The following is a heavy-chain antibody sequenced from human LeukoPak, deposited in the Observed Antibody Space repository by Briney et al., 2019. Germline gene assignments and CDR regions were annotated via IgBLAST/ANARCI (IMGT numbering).Heavy chain of an antibody. CDR2: ISYDGSNK. CDR3: ARDYCSGGSCYYFDY. J-gene: IGHJ4*02. V-gene: IGHV3-30*04. D-gene: IGHD2-15*01. CDR1: GFTFSDYA. Sequence: GGSLTLSCAASGFTFSDYAMSWVRQAPGKGLEWVAVISYDGSNKYYADSVKGRFTISRDNSKNTLYLQMNSLRAEDTAVYYCARDYCSGGSCYYFDYWGQGTLVTVSS.